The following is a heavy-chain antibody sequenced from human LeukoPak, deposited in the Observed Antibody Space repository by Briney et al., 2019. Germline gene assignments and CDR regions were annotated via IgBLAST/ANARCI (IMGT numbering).Heavy chain of an antibody. V-gene: IGHV4-34*01. CDR2: INHSGST. CDR1: GGSFSGYY. D-gene: IGHD2-15*01. J-gene: IGHJ6*02. CDR3: ARHCSGGSCYLVDYYYYGMDV. Sequence: PSETLSLTCAVYGGSFSGYYWSWIRQPPGKGLEWIGEINHSGSTNYNPSLKSRVTISVDTSKKQFSLKLSSVTAADAAVYYCARHCSGGSCYLVDYYYYGMDVWGQGTTVTVSS.